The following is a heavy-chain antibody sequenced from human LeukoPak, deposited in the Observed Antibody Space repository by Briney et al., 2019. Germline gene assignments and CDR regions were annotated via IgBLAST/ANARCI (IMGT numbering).Heavy chain of an antibody. CDR3: AKEPLPTMTTPRGGRKVFDY. Sequence: GGSLRLSCAASGFTFSSYAMSWVRQAPGKGLEWVSAISGSGGSTYYADSVKGRFTISRDNSKNTLYLQMNSLRAEDTAVYYCAKEPLPTMTTPRGGRKVFDYWGQGTLVTVSS. J-gene: IGHJ4*02. V-gene: IGHV3-23*01. D-gene: IGHD4-17*01. CDR1: GFTFSSYA. CDR2: ISGSGGST.